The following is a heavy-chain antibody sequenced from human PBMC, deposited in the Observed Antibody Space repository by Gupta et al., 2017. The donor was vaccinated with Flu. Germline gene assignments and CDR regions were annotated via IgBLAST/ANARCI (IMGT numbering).Heavy chain of an antibody. Sequence: QVQLVQSGAEVKKPGASVKVSCKASGYTFTGYYMHWVRQAPGQGLEWMGWINPNSGGTKYAKKLQGRVTMTRETSISTAYMELSRLRSEETAVDYCASLLGDGCWAHQEDFDYGGQGTLVTVSS. V-gene: IGHV1-2*02. CDR3: ASLLGDGCWAHQEDFDY. CDR1: GYTFTGYY. J-gene: IGHJ4*02. D-gene: IGHD3-10*01. CDR2: INPNSGGT.